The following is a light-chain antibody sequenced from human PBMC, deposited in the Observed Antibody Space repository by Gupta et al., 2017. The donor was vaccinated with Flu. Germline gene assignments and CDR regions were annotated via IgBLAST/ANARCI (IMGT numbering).Light chain of an antibody. CDR2: GAS. J-gene: IGKJ5*01. CDR3: QQSYSAVT. CDR1: QTITTY. Sequence: SPSSLSASIGDRVTITCRASQTITTYLNWYLQKPGNAPKLLIYGASNLPTGVPSRFSGSGSGTHFTLTISSLQPGDFGTYYCQQSYSAVTFGQGTRLDIK. V-gene: IGKV1-39*01.